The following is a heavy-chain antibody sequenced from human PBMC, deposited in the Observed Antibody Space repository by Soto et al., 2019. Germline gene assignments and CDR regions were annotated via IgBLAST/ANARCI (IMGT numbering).Heavy chain of an antibody. J-gene: IGHJ4*02. V-gene: IGHV1-24*01. Sequence: ASVKASCKFSGYTLTELSMHCVRQAPGKGLEWMGGFDPEDGETIYAQKFQGRVTMTEDTSTDTAYMELSSLRSEDTAVYYCATDLMVRGVTSFDYWGQGTLVTVS. CDR3: ATDLMVRGVTSFDY. CDR2: FDPEDGET. CDR1: GYTLTELS. D-gene: IGHD3-10*01.